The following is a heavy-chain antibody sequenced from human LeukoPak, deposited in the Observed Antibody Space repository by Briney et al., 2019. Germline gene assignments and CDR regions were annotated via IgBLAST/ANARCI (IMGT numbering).Heavy chain of an antibody. CDR2: IDGSGGST. CDR1: GFIFSSYA. V-gene: IGHV3-23*01. CDR3: AKVKDYFDSSGFSYYFDY. J-gene: IGHJ4*02. Sequence: GGSLRLSCTASGFIFSSYAMTWVRQAPGKGLEWVSGIDGSGGSTNYADSVKGRFTISRDNSKNTLYLQMNSLTAEDTAVYYCAKVKDYFDSSGFSYYFDYWGQGTLVTVSS. D-gene: IGHD3-22*01.